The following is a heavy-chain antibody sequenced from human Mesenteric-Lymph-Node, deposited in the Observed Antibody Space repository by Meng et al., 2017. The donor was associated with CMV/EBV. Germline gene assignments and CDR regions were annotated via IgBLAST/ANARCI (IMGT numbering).Heavy chain of an antibody. CDR2: IKEDGTTE. CDR1: GFTFSSHW. V-gene: IGHV3-7*01. J-gene: IGHJ4*02. D-gene: IGHD5-12*01. Sequence: GESLKISCVGSGFTFSSHWMIWVRQPPGKGLEWAANIKEDGTTEFYEDSVKGRFTISRDNSKNSLFLQMNSLRVEDTAVYYCARGPDIGAFWGQGTLVTVSS. CDR3: ARGPDIGAF.